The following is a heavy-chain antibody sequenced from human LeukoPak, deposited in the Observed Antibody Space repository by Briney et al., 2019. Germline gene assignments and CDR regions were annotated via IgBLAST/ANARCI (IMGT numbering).Heavy chain of an antibody. V-gene: IGHV3-23*01. CDR1: GFTFSSYA. CDR2: ISGNGGYT. CDR3: AKDPYSSAWFSRDWFDP. J-gene: IGHJ5*02. Sequence: GGSLRLSCAASGFTFSSYAMSWVRQAPGKGLEWVSAISGNGGYTYYADSVKGRFTTSRDNSKNTLYLQMNSLRAEDTAVYYCAKDPYSSAWFSRDWFDPWGQGTLVTVSS. D-gene: IGHD6-13*01.